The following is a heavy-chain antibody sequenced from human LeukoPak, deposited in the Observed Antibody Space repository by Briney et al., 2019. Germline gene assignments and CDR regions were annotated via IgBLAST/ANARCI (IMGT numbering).Heavy chain of an antibody. CDR1: GFTFSNFP. CDR2: IAGSDGRT. J-gene: IGHJ4*02. Sequence: PGGSLRLSCVASGFTFSNFPMSWVRQIPDKGLEYVAGIAGSDGRTFYPHSVKGRFIASRDNSKNTLYLQMNSLRAEDTAVYYCAKASSNYDFWSGYYGWDYFDYWGQGTLVTVSS. V-gene: IGHV3-23*01. CDR3: AKASSNYDFWSGYYGWDYFDY. D-gene: IGHD3-3*01.